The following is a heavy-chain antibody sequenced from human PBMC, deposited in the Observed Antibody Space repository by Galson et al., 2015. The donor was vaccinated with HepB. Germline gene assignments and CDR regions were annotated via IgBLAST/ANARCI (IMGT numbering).Heavy chain of an antibody. D-gene: IGHD2-8*01. CDR2: ISGSGGRT. V-gene: IGHV3-23*01. J-gene: IGHJ6*02. Sequence: SLRLSCAASGFTFSTYAGFWVRQAPGKGLEWVSSISGSGGRTHYADSVKGRFTISRDNSKNTLYLQMNSLRAEDTAVYYCAKGWSAVFYDMDVWGQGTTVIVSS. CDR3: AKGWSAVFYDMDV. CDR1: GFTFSTYA.